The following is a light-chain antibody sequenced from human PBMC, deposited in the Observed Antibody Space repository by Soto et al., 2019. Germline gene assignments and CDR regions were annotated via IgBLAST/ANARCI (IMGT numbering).Light chain of an antibody. V-gene: IGLV2-18*01. CDR2: EAS. CDR3: SLYTSENTYV. J-gene: IGLJ1*01. Sequence: QSALTQPPSVSGSPGQSVTISCTGTSTDFVSYNRVSWYQQPPGTAPKLIIYEASNRPSGVPDRFSASKSGNTASLTISGLQAADEADYYCSLYTSENTYVFGTGTRSPS. CDR1: STDFVSYNR.